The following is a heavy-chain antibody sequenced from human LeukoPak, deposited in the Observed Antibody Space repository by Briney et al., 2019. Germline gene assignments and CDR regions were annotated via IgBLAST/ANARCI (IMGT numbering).Heavy chain of an antibody. V-gene: IGHV3-11*04. Sequence: GGSLRLSCAASGFTFSDYYMSWIRQAPGKGLEWVSYISSSGSTIYYADSVKGRFTISRDNAKNSLYLQMNSLRAEDTAVYYCARPSDILTGYYPFFDYWGQGTLVTVSS. D-gene: IGHD3-9*01. CDR3: ARPSDILTGYYPFFDY. J-gene: IGHJ4*02. CDR1: GFTFSDYY. CDR2: ISSSGSTI.